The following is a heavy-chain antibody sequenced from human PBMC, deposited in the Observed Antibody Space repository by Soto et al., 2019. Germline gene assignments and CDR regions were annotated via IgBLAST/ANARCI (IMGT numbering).Heavy chain of an antibody. V-gene: IGHV1-69*02. CDR1: GGTFSSYT. CDR2: IIPILGIA. J-gene: IGHJ5*02. Sequence: QVQLVQSGAEVKKPGSSVKVSCKASGGTFSSYTISWVRQAPGQGLEWMGRIIPILGIANYAQKFQGRVTIPADKSTSTASMELSSLRSEDTAVYYCAHGRWEESRDGCRGWFDPWGQGTLVTVSS. CDR3: AHGRWEESRDGCRGWFDP. D-gene: IGHD1-26*01.